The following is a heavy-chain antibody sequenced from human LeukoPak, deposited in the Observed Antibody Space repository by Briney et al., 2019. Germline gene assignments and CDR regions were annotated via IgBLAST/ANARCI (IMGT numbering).Heavy chain of an antibody. CDR3: ARRKGYGELFEY. J-gene: IGHJ4*02. D-gene: IGHD3-10*01. V-gene: IGHV5-51*01. Sequence: GEPLKISCQDSGYTFTTYWIAWVRQMPGKGLEWMGIIYPGDSDTRYSPSFQGQVTISADRSTAYLQWSSLKASDTAMYYCARRKGYGELFEYWGQGTLVTVSS. CDR2: IYPGDSDT. CDR1: GYTFTTYW.